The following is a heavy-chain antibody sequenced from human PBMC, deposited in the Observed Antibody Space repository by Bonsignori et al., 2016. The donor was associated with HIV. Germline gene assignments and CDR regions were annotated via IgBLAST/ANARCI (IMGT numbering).Heavy chain of an antibody. CDR2: IYYSGTT. CDR3: ARGGIVVSYFNY. Sequence: SETLSLTCTVSGGSISSYYWSWIRQPPGKGLEWIGHIYYSGTTNYNPSLRSRVAISVDTSKNQFSLKLSSVTAADTAVYYCARGGIVVSYFNYWGPGTLVTVSS. D-gene: IGHD3-22*01. CDR1: GGSISSYY. V-gene: IGHV4-59*01. J-gene: IGHJ4*02.